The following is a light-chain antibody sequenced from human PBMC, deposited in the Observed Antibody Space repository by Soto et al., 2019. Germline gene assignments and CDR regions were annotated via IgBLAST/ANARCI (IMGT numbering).Light chain of an antibody. J-gene: IGKJ1*01. CDR2: GAS. CDR3: QQYGSSGT. Sequence: EVVLAQSPGTLSLSPGERATLSCTASQSVSNNYLAWYQQKPGQAPRLLIYGASNRATGIPDRFSGSGSGTDFTLTISRLEPEDFAVYYCQQYGSSGTFGQGTKVDIK. CDR1: QSVSNNY. V-gene: IGKV3-20*01.